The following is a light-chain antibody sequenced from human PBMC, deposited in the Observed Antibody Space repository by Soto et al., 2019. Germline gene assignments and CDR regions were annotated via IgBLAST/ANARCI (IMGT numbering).Light chain of an antibody. CDR2: DVS. CDR1: SSDVGGYDY. Sequence: QSVLTQPASVSGSPGQSITIACTGTSSDVGGYDYVSWYQHHPGKAPKLMISDVSNRPSGVSHRFSGSKSGNTASLTISGLQAEDEADYYCSSYTSSNTLIFGGGTKLTVL. J-gene: IGLJ2*01. CDR3: SSYTSSNTLI. V-gene: IGLV2-14*01.